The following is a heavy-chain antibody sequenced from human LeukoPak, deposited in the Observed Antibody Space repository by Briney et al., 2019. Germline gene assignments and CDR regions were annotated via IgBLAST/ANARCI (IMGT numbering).Heavy chain of an antibody. CDR3: LYGMDV. CDR1: GFTFSSYW. V-gene: IGHV3-7*01. Sequence: GGSLRLSCAGSGFTFSSYWMSWVRQAPGKGLEWVANIKQDGSEKYYMDSVKGRFTISRDNAKNSLYLQMNSLRAEDTAVYYCLYGMDVWGQGTTVTVSS. CDR2: IKQDGSEK. J-gene: IGHJ6*02.